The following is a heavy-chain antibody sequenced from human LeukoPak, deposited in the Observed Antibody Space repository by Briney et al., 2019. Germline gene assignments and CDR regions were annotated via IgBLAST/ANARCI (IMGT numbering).Heavy chain of an antibody. CDR3: ARRKSIAAAGRWNWFDP. CDR1: GGSISSSSYY. J-gene: IGHJ5*02. Sequence: SETLSLTCTVSGGSISSSSYYWSWIRQPPGKGLEWIGEINHSGSTNYNPSLKSRVTKSVDTSKNQCSLKLSSVTAADTAVYYCARRKSIAAAGRWNWFDPGGQGTLVTVSS. V-gene: IGHV4-39*07. D-gene: IGHD6-13*01. CDR2: INHSGST.